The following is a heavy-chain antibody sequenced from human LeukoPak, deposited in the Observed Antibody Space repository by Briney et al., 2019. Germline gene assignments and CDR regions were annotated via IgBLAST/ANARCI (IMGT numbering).Heavy chain of an antibody. V-gene: IGHV3-48*01. Sequence: QTGGSLRLSCAASGFTFSTYNMLWVRQTPGKGLEWLFYINSGGSAVHYADSVKDRFTFSRDNAKDSLYLQLNSLIVEDTGIYYCARVGPRGDWFDYWGQGTRVTVSS. CDR3: ARVGPRGDWFDY. D-gene: IGHD5-24*01. CDR1: GFTFSTYN. CDR2: INSGGSAV. J-gene: IGHJ5*01.